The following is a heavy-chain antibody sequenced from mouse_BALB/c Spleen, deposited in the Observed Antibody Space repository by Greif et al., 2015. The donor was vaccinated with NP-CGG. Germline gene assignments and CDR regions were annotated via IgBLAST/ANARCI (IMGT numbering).Heavy chain of an antibody. CDR2: ISSGSSTI. CDR1: GFTFSSFG. V-gene: IGHV5-17*02. J-gene: IGHJ4*01. D-gene: IGHD2-1*01. CDR3: ARSRVGNSYYYAMDY. Sequence: EVKLVESGGGLVQPGGSRKLSCAASGFTFSSFGMHWVRQAPEKGLEWVAYISSGSSTIYYADTVKGRFTISRDNPKNTLFLQMTSLRSEDTAMYYCARSRVGNSYYYAMDYWGQGTSVTVSS.